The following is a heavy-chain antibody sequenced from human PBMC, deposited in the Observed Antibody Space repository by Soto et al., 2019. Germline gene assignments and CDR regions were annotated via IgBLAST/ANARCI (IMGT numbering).Heavy chain of an antibody. CDR1: GYSFTSYG. CDR3: ARDNGFGESDV. D-gene: IGHD3-10*01. Sequence: QVQLVQSGAEVKKPGASVKVSCKASGYSFTSYGISWVRQAPGQGLEWMGWISAYNGNTNYAQKLQGRVTITTDTSTITGYMELRSLRSDDTAVYYCARDNGFGESDVWGQGTTVTVSS. V-gene: IGHV1-18*01. CDR2: ISAYNGNT. J-gene: IGHJ6*02.